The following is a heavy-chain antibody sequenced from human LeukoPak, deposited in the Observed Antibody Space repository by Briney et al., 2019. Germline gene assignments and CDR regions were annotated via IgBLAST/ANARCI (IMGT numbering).Heavy chain of an antibody. V-gene: IGHV3-15*01. Sequence: GGSLRLSCAASGFTFSNAWMSWVRQAPGKGLEWVGRIKSKTDGGTTDYAAPVKGRFTISRDDSKNTLYLQMNSLKTEDTAVYYCTTDPVSESGGWYGDFDYWGQGTLVTVSS. CDR3: TTDPVSESGGWYGDFDY. CDR2: IKSKTDGGTT. D-gene: IGHD6-19*01. J-gene: IGHJ4*02. CDR1: GFTFSNAW.